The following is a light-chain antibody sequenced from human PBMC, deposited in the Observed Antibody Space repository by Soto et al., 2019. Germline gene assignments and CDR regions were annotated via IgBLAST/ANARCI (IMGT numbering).Light chain of an antibody. CDR2: AAS. CDR1: QSISSY. J-gene: IGKJ1*01. CDR3: QQSDSTPHT. V-gene: IGKV1-39*01. Sequence: DIQMTQSPASLSASVGDRVTITCRASQSISSYLNWYQQKPGKAPNLLIYAASSLQSGVPSRFSGSGSGTDFTFSISSLQPEDFATYYCQQSDSTPHTFGQGTKVDIK.